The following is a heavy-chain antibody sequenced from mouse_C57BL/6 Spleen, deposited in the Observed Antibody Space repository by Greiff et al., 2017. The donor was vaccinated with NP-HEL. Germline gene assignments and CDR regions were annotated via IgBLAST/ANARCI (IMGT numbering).Heavy chain of an antibody. V-gene: IGHV1-19*01. Sequence: EVQLQQSGPVLVKPGASVKMSCKASGYTFTDYYMNWVKQSHGKSLEWIGVINPYNGGTSYNQKFKGKATLTVDKSSSTAYMELNSLTSEDSAVYYCARSRAGRYYFDYWGQGTTLTVSS. CDR1: GYTFTDYY. CDR3: ARSRAGRYYFDY. J-gene: IGHJ2*01. D-gene: IGHD3-3*01. CDR2: INPYNGGT.